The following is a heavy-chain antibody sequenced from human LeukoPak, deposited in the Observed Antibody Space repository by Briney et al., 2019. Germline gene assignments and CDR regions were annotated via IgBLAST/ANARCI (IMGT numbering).Heavy chain of an antibody. J-gene: IGHJ6*02. CDR3: ACRSDILTGYYKAYYGMDV. D-gene: IGHD3-9*01. V-gene: IGHV1-2*02. CDR1: GYTFTGYY. Sequence: ASVKVSCKASGYTFTGYYMHWVRQAPGQGLEWMGCINPNSGGTNYAQKFQGRVTMTRDTSISTAYMELSRLRSDDTAVYYCACRSDILTGYYKAYYGMDVWGQGTTVTVSS. CDR2: INPNSGGT.